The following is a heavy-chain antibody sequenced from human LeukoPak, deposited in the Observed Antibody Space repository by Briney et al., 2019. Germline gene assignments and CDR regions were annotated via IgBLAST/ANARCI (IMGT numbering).Heavy chain of an antibody. D-gene: IGHD2-15*01. Sequence: ASVKVSCKASGYTFTSYAMNWVRQAPGQGLEWMGWISAYNGNTNYAQKLQGRVTMTTDTSTSTAYMELRSLRSDDTAVYYCARVRWGCSGGSCYSLRYYFDYWGQGTLVTVSS. V-gene: IGHV1-18*01. CDR1: GYTFTSYA. J-gene: IGHJ4*02. CDR3: ARVRWGCSGGSCYSLRYYFDY. CDR2: ISAYNGNT.